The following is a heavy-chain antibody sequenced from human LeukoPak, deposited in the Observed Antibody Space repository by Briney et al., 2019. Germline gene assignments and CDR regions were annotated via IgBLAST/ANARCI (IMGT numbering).Heavy chain of an antibody. CDR3: ARAIGYCSGGGCRLDY. V-gene: IGHV3-33*01. D-gene: IGHD2-15*01. J-gene: IGHJ4*02. CDR2: IWYDGSNK. CDR1: GFTFSSYG. Sequence: GGSLRLSCAASGFTFSSYGMHWVRQAPGKGLEWVAVIWYDGSNKYYADSVKGRFTISRDNSKNTLYLQMNSLRAEDTAVYYCARAIGYCSGGGCRLDYWGQGTLVTVSS.